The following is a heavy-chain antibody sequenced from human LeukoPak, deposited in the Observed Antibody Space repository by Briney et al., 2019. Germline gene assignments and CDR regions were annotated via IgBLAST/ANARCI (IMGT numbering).Heavy chain of an antibody. CDR1: GGSFSGYY. CDR2: INHSGST. Sequence: SETLSLTCAVYGGSFSGYYWSWIRRPPGKGLEWIGEINHSGSTNYNPSLKSRVTISVDTSKNQFSLKLTSVTAADTAVYYCASSVYCSSTSCYFSDYWGQGTLVTVSS. CDR3: ASSVYCSSTSCYFSDY. V-gene: IGHV4-34*01. J-gene: IGHJ4*02. D-gene: IGHD2-2*01.